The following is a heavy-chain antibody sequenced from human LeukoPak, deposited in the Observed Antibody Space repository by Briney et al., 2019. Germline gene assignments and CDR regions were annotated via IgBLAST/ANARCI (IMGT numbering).Heavy chain of an antibody. CDR3: ARQSDLDS. V-gene: IGHV5-51*01. CDR1: GYTFTNYW. CDR2: IYPDDSDT. J-gene: IGHJ4*02. Sequence: ESLKISCKGSGYTFTNYWIGWVRQMPGKGLEWMGIIYPDDSDTRYNPSFQGQVTISADKSISTAYLQRTSLKDSDTAMYYCARQSDLDSWGQGTLVTVSS.